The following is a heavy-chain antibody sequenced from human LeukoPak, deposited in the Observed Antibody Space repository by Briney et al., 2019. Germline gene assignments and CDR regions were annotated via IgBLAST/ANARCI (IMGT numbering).Heavy chain of an antibody. CDR2: INHSGSV. V-gene: IGHV4-34*01. J-gene: IGHJ3*02. CDR3: ARNEVFSMTVVLTSGPDAFEI. CDR1: GGSFSGHY. D-gene: IGHD3-22*01. Sequence: SETLSLTCAFSGGSFSGHYWSWIRQPPGKGLEWIGEINHSGSVTYNPSLRSRVTISLDTSKNEFSLKVTSVTAADTAVYYCARNEVFSMTVVLTSGPDAFEISSPGTMVTVSS.